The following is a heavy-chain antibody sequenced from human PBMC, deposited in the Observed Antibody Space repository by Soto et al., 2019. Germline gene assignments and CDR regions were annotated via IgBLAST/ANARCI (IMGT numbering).Heavy chain of an antibody. D-gene: IGHD2-15*01. V-gene: IGHV4-34*01. Sequence: SETLSLTCAVYGGSFSGNYWSWIRQPPGKGLEWIGEINHSGSTNYNPSLKSRVTISVDTSKNQFSLKLTSVTAADTAVYYCARGRNSLIRGTFDIWSQETRVTVSS. CDR1: GGSFSGNY. CDR2: INHSGST. CDR3: ARGRNSLIRGTFDI. J-gene: IGHJ3*02.